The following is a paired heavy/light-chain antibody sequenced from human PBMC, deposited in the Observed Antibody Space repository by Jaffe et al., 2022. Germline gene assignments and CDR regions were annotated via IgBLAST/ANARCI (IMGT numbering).Heavy chain of an antibody. J-gene: IGHJ4*02. CDR3: ARGYCSGGSCYSSWVFDY. D-gene: IGHD2-15*01. CDR2: IIPIFGTA. CDR1: GGTFSSYA. Sequence: QVQLVQSGAEVKKPGSSVKVSCKASGGTFSSYAISWVRQAPGQGLEWMGGIIPIFGTANYAQKFQGRVTITADESTSTAYMELSSLRSEDTAVYYCARGYCSGGSCYSSWVFDYWGQGTLVTVSS. V-gene: IGHV1-69*01.
Light chain of an antibody. CDR3: QQRSNWPPLYT. J-gene: IGKJ2*01. Sequence: EIVLTQSPATLSLSPGERATLSCRASQSVSSYLAWYQQKPGQAPRLLIYDASNRATGIPARFSGSGSGTDFTLTISSLEPEDFAVYYCQQRSNWPPLYTFGQGTKLEIK. CDR1: QSVSSY. CDR2: DAS. V-gene: IGKV3-11*01.